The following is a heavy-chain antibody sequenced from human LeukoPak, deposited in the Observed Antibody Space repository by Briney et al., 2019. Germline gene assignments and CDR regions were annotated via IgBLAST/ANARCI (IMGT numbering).Heavy chain of an antibody. V-gene: IGHV3-23*01. CDR2: ISGSGGST. CDR3: AGDIVVVVAATPGGDAFDI. J-gene: IGHJ3*02. D-gene: IGHD2-15*01. CDR1: GFTFSSYA. Sequence: PGGSLRLSCAASGFTFSSYAMSWVRQAPGKGLEWVSAISGSGGSTYYADSVKGRFTISRDNSKNTLYLQMNSLRAEDTAVYYCAGDIVVVVAATPGGDAFDIWGQGTMVTVSS.